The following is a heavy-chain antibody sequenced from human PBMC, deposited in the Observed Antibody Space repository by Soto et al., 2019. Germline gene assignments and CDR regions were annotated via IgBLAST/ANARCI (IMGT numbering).Heavy chain of an antibody. Sequence: GSPRVSCAASGFTVSSNYMSWFRQAPGKGLEWVSVIYSGGSTYYADSVKGRFTISRDNSKNTLYLQMNSLRAEDTAVYYCARGVVIVGATNGMDVWGQGTTVTVSS. CDR2: IYSGGST. CDR3: ARGVVIVGATNGMDV. CDR1: GFTVSSNY. J-gene: IGHJ6*02. D-gene: IGHD1-26*01. V-gene: IGHV3-53*01.